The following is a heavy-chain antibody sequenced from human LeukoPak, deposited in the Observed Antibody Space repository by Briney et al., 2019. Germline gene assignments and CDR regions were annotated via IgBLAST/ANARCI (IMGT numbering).Heavy chain of an antibody. CDR1: GFTFDDYT. J-gene: IGHJ4*02. V-gene: IGHV3-9*01. Sequence: GGSLRLSCAASGFTFDDYTMHWVRQAPGKGLEWVSGISWNSGSIGYADSVKGRFTISRDNAKNSLYLQMNSLRAEDTALYYCAKDISYDILTGYPDYWGQGTLVTVSS. CDR3: AKDISYDILTGYPDY. D-gene: IGHD3-9*01. CDR2: ISWNSGSI.